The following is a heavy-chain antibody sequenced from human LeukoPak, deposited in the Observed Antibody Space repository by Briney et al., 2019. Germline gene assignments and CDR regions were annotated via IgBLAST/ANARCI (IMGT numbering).Heavy chain of an antibody. Sequence: SETLSLTCTVSGGSISSGGYYWSWIRQHPGKGLEWIGYIYYSGSTYYNPSLKSRVTISVDTSKNQFSLKLSSVTAADTAVYYCARANLGYCSGGSCLLTDYWGQGTLVTVSS. CDR1: GGSISSGGYY. CDR2: IYYSGST. D-gene: IGHD2-15*01. J-gene: IGHJ4*02. CDR3: ARANLGYCSGGSCLLTDY. V-gene: IGHV4-31*03.